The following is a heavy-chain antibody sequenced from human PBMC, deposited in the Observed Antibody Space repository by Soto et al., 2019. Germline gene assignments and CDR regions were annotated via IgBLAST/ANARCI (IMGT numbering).Heavy chain of an antibody. D-gene: IGHD4-17*01. CDR2: INPNSGGT. J-gene: IGHJ4*02. CDR1: GYIFTGYF. CDR3: ARSPYGDFRYYFYY. V-gene: IGHV1-2*04. Sequence: ASVKVSCKASGYIFTGYFIHWVRQAPGQGLEWMAWINPNSGGTDYAQKFQGWVTMTRDTSSSTAYMELSRLKPDDTAVYYCARSPYGDFRYYFYYWGQGTLVTVSS.